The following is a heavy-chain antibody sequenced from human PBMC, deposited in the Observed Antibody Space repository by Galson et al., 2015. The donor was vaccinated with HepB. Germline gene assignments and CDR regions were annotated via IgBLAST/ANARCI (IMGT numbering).Heavy chain of an antibody. CDR1: GFTFSSYS. J-gene: IGHJ6*02. Sequence: SLRLSCAASGFTFSSYSMNWVRQAPGKGLKWVPSISSSSSYIYYADSVKGRFTISRDNAKNSLYLQMNSLRAEDTAVYYCARVLMVYAIDYGMDVWGQGTTVTVSS. V-gene: IGHV3-21*01. CDR2: ISSSSSYI. D-gene: IGHD2-8*01. CDR3: ARVLMVYAIDYGMDV.